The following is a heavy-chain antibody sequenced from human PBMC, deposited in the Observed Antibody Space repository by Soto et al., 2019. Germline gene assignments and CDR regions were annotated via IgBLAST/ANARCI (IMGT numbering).Heavy chain of an antibody. J-gene: IGHJ4*02. Sequence: EVQLLESGGGLVQPGGSLSLSCAVSGLTFSNYGMSWVRQAPGKGLEWVSFISGGGSTTYYADFVKGRFTISRDNSKDTLYLHMSSLSAEDTAVYYCAKDKKREEGMIVVVMTSGFDFWGQGTLVSVSS. D-gene: IGHD3-22*01. CDR3: AKDKKREEGMIVVVMTSGFDF. V-gene: IGHV3-23*01. CDR2: ISGGGSTT. CDR1: GLTFSNYG.